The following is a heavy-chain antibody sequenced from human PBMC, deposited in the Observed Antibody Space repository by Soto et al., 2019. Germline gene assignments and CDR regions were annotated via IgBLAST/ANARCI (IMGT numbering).Heavy chain of an antibody. CDR2: IKYDGNEQ. Sequence: EVRLVESGGGLVQPGGSLRLSCAASGFTFSNYYMTWVRQAPGKGLEWVASIKYDGNEQNYVDSVKGRFTISRDNAKNSLYLQMNSLRAEDTALYYCSRENWFQDYWGQGTQVTVSS. CDR3: SRENWFQDY. D-gene: IGHD3-9*01. J-gene: IGHJ4*02. CDR1: GFTFSNYY. V-gene: IGHV3-7*03.